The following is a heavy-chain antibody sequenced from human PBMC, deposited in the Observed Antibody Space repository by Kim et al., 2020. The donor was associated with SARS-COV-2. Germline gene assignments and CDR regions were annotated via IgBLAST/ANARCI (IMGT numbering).Heavy chain of an antibody. CDR2: IRSKANSYAT. Sequence: GGSLRLSCAASGFIFSDSAMYWVRQASGKGLQWVGRIRSKANSYATAYDVSVKGRFIISRDDSKNTAYLKMNSLKTEDTAIYYCTRVTPYSNSWWDAFD. CDR1: GFIFSDSA. J-gene: IGHJ3*02. V-gene: IGHV3-73*01. CDR3: TRVTPYSNSWWDAFD. D-gene: IGHD6-13*01.